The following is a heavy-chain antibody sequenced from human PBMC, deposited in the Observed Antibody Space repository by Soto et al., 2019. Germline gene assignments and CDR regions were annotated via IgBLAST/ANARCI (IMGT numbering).Heavy chain of an antibody. V-gene: IGHV4-61*08. CDR3: ARGSGSYHAY. J-gene: IGHJ4*02. CDR2: IYYSGSA. CDR1: GGSISSGGYY. Sequence: SETLSLTCTVSGGSISSGGYYWSCIRQHPGKGLEWIGYIYYSGSANYNPSLKSRVTISIDTSKNQFSLKLSSVTAADTAVYYCARGSGSYHAYWGQGTLVTVSS. D-gene: IGHD1-26*01.